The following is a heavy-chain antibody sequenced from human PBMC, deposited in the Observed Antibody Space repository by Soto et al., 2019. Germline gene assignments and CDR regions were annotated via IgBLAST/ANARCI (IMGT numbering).Heavy chain of an antibody. D-gene: IGHD5-12*01. V-gene: IGHV4-31*03. CDR2: IYYSGST. CDR3: ARCIVATMGSWFDP. Sequence: SETLSLTCTVSGGSISSGGYYWSWIRQHPGKGLEWIGYIYYSGSTYYNPSLKSRVTISVDTSKNQFSLKLSSVTAADTAVYCCARCIVATMGSWFDPWRQGTLVTVSS. CDR1: GGSISSGGYY. J-gene: IGHJ5*02.